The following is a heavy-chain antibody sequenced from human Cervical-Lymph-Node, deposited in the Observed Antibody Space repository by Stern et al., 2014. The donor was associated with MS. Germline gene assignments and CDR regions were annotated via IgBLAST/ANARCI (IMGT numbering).Heavy chain of an antibody. CDR2: ISWNSDSV. CDR1: GFTFDDYA. V-gene: IGHV3-9*01. D-gene: IGHD6-19*01. CDR3: AKDINHSSWHPFDY. J-gene: IGHJ4*02. Sequence: VQLVQSGGGLVQPGRSLRLSCAASGFTFDDYAMHWVRQAPGQGLEWVSGISWNSDSVVYADSVKGRFTISRDNAKKSIYLQMNRLRAEDTALYYCAKDINHSSWHPFDYWGQGTLVTVSS.